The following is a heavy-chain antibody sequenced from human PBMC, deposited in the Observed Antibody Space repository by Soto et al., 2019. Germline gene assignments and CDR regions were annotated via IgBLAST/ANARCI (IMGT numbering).Heavy chain of an antibody. J-gene: IGHJ3*02. CDR1: GGTFSSYA. CDR2: IIPIFGTA. Sequence: ASVKVSCKASGGTFSSYAISWVRRAPGQGLEWMGGIIPIFGTANYARKFQGRVTITADESTSTAYMELSSLRSEDTAVYYCARAEVATTPEGAFDIWGQGTMVTVSS. CDR3: ARAEVATTPEGAFDI. V-gene: IGHV1-69*13. D-gene: IGHD5-12*01.